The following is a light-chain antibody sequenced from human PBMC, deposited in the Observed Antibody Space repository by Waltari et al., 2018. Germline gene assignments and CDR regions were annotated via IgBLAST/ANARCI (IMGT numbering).Light chain of an antibody. CDR2: WAT. CDR1: QSVLYSSNNKNY. J-gene: IGKJ4*01. Sequence: DIVMTQSPDSLAVSLGERATINCKSSQSVLYSSNNKNYFGCYQQKPGQPPKRLIHWATTRESGVPDRFSGSGSGTDFTLTISSLQAEDVAVYYCQQYYSIPLTFGGGTRVEVK. V-gene: IGKV4-1*01. CDR3: QQYYSIPLT.